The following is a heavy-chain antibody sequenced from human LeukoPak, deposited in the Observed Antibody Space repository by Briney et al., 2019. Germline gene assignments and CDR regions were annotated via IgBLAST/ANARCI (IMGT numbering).Heavy chain of an antibody. J-gene: IGHJ5*02. Sequence: PGGSLRLSCAASGFTFSIYAMSWVRQAPGKGLEWVSAISASADSTYYADSVKGRFTISRDNSKNTLYLQMNSLRAEDTAVYYCAKPTIGRLLPDWFDPRGQGTLVTVSS. D-gene: IGHD1-14*01. CDR1: GFTFSIYA. CDR2: ISASADST. CDR3: AKPTIGRLLPDWFDP. V-gene: IGHV3-23*01.